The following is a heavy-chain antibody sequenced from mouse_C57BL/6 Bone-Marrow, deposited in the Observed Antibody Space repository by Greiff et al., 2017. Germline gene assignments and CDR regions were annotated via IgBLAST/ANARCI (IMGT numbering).Heavy chain of an antibody. D-gene: IGHD2-1*01. CDR3: ARESLFSYGNYAFDY. V-gene: IGHV1-72*01. CDR2: IDPNSGGT. Sequence: QVQLKQPGAELVKPGASVKLSCKASGYTFTSYWMHWVKQRPGRGLEWIGRIDPNSGGTKYNEKFKSKATLTVDKPSSTAYMQLSSLTSEDSAVYYCARESLFSYGNYAFDYWGQGTTLTVSS. J-gene: IGHJ2*01. CDR1: GYTFTSYW.